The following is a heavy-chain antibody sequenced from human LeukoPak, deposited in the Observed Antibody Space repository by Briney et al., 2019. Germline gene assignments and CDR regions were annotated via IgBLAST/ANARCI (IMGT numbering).Heavy chain of an antibody. D-gene: IGHD2-2*01. J-gene: IGHJ5*02. CDR2: INSDGSST. Sequence: GGSLRLSCAASGFTFSSYWMHWVRQAPGKGLVWVSRINSDGSSTSYADSVKGRFTISRNNAKNSLYLQMNSLRAEDTAVYYCARVGEYCSSTSCYRGDWFDPWGQGTLVTVSS. V-gene: IGHV3-74*01. CDR3: ARVGEYCSSTSCYRGDWFDP. CDR1: GFTFSSYW.